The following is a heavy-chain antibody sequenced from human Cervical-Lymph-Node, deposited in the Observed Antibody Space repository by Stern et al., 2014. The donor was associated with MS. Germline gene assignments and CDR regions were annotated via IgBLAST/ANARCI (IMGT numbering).Heavy chain of an antibody. J-gene: IGHJ4*02. CDR2: IWCDGSNK. D-gene: IGHD1-26*01. V-gene: IGHV3-33*01. Sequence: VQLVESGGGVVQPGRSLRLSCAASGFTFSSYGMHWVRQAPGKGLEWVAVIWCDGSNKYYADSVKGRFTISRDNSKNTLYLQMNSLRAEDTAVNYCARGGGSWGYFDYWGQGTLVTVSS. CDR3: ARGGGSWGYFDY. CDR1: GFTFSSYG.